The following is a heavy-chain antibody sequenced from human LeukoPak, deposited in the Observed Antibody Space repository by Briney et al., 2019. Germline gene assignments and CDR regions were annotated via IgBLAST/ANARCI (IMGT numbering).Heavy chain of an antibody. CDR2: ISYDGSNK. CDR1: GFTFSSYA. D-gene: IGHD3-10*01. V-gene: IGHV3-30*07. CDR3: AKDKRKRWALLLWFGEPDY. Sequence: PGRSLRLSCAASGFTFSSYAMHWVRQAPGKGLEWVAVISYDGSNKYYADSVKGRFTISRDNSKNTLYLQMNSLRAEDTAVYYCAKDKRKRWALLLWFGEPDYWGQGTLVTVSS. J-gene: IGHJ4*02.